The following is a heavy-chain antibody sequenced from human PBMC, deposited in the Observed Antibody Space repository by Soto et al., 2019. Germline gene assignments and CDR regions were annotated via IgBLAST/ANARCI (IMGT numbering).Heavy chain of an antibody. J-gene: IGHJ4*02. CDR2: LYSGGDA. V-gene: IGHV4-31*03. CDR3: AKATVYYCPNSNCGIFFER. Sequence: QVLLQESGPGLVKPSQTLSLSCSVSGASVSAAGGHWAWLRQSPGERLDLLGSLYSGGDAYFKPTLQTRLNAWVDTSKNQFFLNLTSVTAADTAIYYCAKATVYYCPNSNCGIFFERWGQGALVVVAS. D-gene: IGHD3-22*01. CDR1: GASVSAAGGH.